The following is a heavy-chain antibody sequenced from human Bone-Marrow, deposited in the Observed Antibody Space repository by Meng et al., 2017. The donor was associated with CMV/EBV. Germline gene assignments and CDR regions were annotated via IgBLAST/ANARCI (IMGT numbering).Heavy chain of an antibody. V-gene: IGHV1-2*02. CDR1: GYTFTGYY. Sequence: ASVKVSCKASGYTFTGYYMHWVRQAPGQGLEWMGWINPNSGDTNYAQKFQGRVTMTRDTSISTAYMELSRLRSDDTAVYYCARDRGYCSSTSCPPFDYWGQGTLVTVSS. CDR2: INPNSGDT. CDR3: ARDRGYCSSTSCPPFDY. J-gene: IGHJ4*02. D-gene: IGHD2-2*01.